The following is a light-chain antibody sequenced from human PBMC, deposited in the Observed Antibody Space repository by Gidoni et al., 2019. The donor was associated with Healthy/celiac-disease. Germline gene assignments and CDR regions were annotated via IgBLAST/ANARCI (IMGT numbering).Light chain of an antibody. CDR1: QSSSSW. V-gene: IGKV1-5*01. J-gene: IGKJ4*01. CDR2: DAS. CDR3: QQYNSYPLT. Sequence: DIHMTQSPSTLSASVGDRVTITCRASQSSSSWLAWYQQKPGKAPKLLIYDASSLESGVPSRFSGSGSGTEFTLTISSLQPDDFATYYCQQYNSYPLTFGGGTKVEIK.